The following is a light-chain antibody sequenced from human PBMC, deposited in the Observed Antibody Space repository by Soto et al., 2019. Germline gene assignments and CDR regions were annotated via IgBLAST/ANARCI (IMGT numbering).Light chain of an antibody. CDR3: QQYNSYSYT. J-gene: IGKJ2*01. Sequence: DIQMTQSTSTLSASVGDRITITCRASQSISNWLAWYQQKPGKAPKLLIYKASSLERGVPPRFSGSGSGTEFTPTISSLQADDFATYYCQQYNSYSYTFGQGT. CDR2: KAS. CDR1: QSISNW. V-gene: IGKV1-5*03.